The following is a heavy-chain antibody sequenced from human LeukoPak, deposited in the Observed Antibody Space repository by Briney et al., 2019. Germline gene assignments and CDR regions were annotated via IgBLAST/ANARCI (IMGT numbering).Heavy chain of an antibody. Sequence: ASVKVSCKASGYTFTVYYLHWVRQAPGQGLEWMGWINPNSGGTNYAQKFQGRVTMTRDTSITTAYMDLSRLTSDDTAVYYCARDLGGNDYHWFDPWGQGTLVTVSS. CDR3: ARDLGGNDYHWFDP. D-gene: IGHD4/OR15-4a*01. J-gene: IGHJ5*02. V-gene: IGHV1-2*02. CDR1: GYTFTVYY. CDR2: INPNSGGT.